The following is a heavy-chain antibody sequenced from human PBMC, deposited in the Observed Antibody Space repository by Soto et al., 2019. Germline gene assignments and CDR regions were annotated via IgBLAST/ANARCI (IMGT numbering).Heavy chain of an antibody. Sequence: EVQLVESGGGLVQPGGSLRLSCAASGFTFSSYEMNWVRQAPGKGLEWVSYISSSGSTIYYADSVKGRFTISRDNAKNYLDLQKNSLRAEDTAVYYGARGQYRSGGGYFDYWGQETLVTVSS. D-gene: IGHD6-19*01. V-gene: IGHV3-48*03. CDR2: ISSSGSTI. J-gene: IGHJ4*02. CDR1: GFTFSSYE. CDR3: ARGQYRSGGGYFDY.